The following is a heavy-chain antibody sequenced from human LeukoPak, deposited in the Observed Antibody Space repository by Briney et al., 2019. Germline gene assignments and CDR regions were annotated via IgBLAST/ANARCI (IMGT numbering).Heavy chain of an antibody. J-gene: IGHJ4*02. CDR1: GYTLTELA. CDR3: TTVANGYYYY. D-gene: IGHD3-22*01. CDR2: LDPDNGGT. V-gene: IGHV1-24*01. Sequence: ASVKVSCKVSGYTLTELAIHWVRQAPGKGLEWMGGLDPDNGGTVYAQNFQGRVTMTEDTSTDTAYMELSSLRSEDTAVYYCTTVANGYYYYWGQGTLVTVSS.